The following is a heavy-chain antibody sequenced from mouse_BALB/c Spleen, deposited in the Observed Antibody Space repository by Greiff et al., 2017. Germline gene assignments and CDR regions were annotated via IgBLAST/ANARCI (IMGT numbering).Heavy chain of an antibody. J-gene: IGHJ3*01. CDR1: GFSLTSYG. D-gene: IGHD2-13*01. V-gene: IGHV2-9*02. Sequence: QVQLQQSGPGLVAPSQSLSITCTVSGFSLTSYGVHWVRQPPGKGLEWLGVIWAGGSTNYNSALMSRLSISKDNSNSQVFLKMNSLQTDDTAMYYCDSCNGDGWFAVWGAGTLVTVSA. CDR3: DSCNGDGWFAV. CDR2: IWAGGST.